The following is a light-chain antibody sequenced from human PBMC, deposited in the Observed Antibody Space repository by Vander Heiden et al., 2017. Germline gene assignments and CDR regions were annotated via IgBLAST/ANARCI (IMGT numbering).Light chain of an antibody. CDR2: GAS. CDR1: QSVSSN. Sequence: EIVMTQSPATLSVSPGERATLSCRASQSVSSNLAWYQQKPGQAPRLLIYGASTRATGIPARFSGSGYGTEFTLTISSRQSEDFAVYYCQQYKNWPPVTFGHGTKVDIK. V-gene: IGKV3-15*01. J-gene: IGKJ3*01. CDR3: QQYKNWPPVT.